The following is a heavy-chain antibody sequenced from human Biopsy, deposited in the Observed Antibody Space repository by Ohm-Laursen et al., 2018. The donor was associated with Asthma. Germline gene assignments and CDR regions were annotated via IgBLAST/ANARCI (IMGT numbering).Heavy chain of an antibody. Sequence: ASVKVSCRASGYTFIGCHIHWMRQAPGQGLEWMGRINPNSGGTNYAQKFQGRVTMTRDTSISTAYMEVSRLRSDDTAVYYCARGQKSAGDRWFDPWGQGTLVTVSS. D-gene: IGHD6-13*01. CDR3: ARGQKSAGDRWFDP. CDR2: INPNSGGT. V-gene: IGHV1-2*06. J-gene: IGHJ5*02. CDR1: GYTFIGCH.